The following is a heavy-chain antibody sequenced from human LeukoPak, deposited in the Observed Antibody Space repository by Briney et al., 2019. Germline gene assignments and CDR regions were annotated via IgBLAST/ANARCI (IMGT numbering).Heavy chain of an antibody. CDR3: ARGRRSSSWSGVWFDP. CDR2: IIPMFDTP. Sequence: SVKVSCKASGGTFSSYAISWVRQAPGQGPEWMGDIIPMFDTPTYAQKFQGRVTMTRNTSISTAYMELSSLRSEDTAVYYCARGRRSSSWSGVWFDPWGQGTLVTVSS. CDR1: GGTFSSYA. D-gene: IGHD6-13*01. V-gene: IGHV1-69*05. J-gene: IGHJ5*02.